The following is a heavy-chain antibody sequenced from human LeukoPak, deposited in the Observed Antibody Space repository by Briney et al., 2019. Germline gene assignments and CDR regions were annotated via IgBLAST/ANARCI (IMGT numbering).Heavy chain of an antibody. J-gene: IGHJ4*02. V-gene: IGHV3-23*01. CDR3: AKSNSHGYSSSWYDY. Sequence: PGGSLRLSCAASGFTLSNSAMSWVRQAPGKGLEWVSGFSGPGKTYYADSVKGRFTISRDNSKNTLYLQMNSLRAEDTAVYYCAKSNSHGYSSSWYDYWGQGTLVTVSS. CDR1: GFTLSNSA. D-gene: IGHD6-13*01. CDR2: FSGPGKT.